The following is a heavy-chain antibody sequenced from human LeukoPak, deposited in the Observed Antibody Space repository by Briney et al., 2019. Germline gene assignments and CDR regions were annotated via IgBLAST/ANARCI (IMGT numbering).Heavy chain of an antibody. Sequence: SGGSLRLSCAASGFTFSSYGMHWVRQAPGKGLEWGAVIWYDGSNKYYADSVKGRFTISRENSKKRLYLQMRSLRVDDTAVSYCARDSRFDYWGQGTLVTVSS. CDR1: GFTFSSYG. CDR2: IWYDGSNK. J-gene: IGHJ4*02. D-gene: IGHD6-13*01. CDR3: ARDSRFDY. V-gene: IGHV3-33*01.